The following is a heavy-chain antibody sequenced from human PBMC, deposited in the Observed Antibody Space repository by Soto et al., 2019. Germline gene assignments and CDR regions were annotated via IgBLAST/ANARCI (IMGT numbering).Heavy chain of an antibody. CDR3: AKVGVAITGWFDP. CDR1: GFTFSSYA. CDR2: ISGSGGST. J-gene: IGHJ5*02. D-gene: IGHD2-15*01. V-gene: IGHV3-23*01. Sequence: EVQLLESGGGLVQPGGSLRLSCAASGFTFSSYAMSWVRQAPGKGLEWVSAISGSGGSTYYADSVKGRFTISRDNSKNTLYLEMNSVGAEDTAVYYCAKVGVAITGWFDPWGQGTLVTVSS.